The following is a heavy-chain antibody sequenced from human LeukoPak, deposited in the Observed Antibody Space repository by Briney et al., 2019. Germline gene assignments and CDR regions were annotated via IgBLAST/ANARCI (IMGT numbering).Heavy chain of an antibody. D-gene: IGHD4-23*01. CDR1: GYTFTGYY. CDR3: AKAGSTVGGLGAFDI. V-gene: IGHV1-2*02. CDR2: INPNSGGT. J-gene: IGHJ3*02. Sequence: ASVKVSCKASGYTFTGYYMHWVRQAPGQGLEWMGWINPNSGGTNYAQKFQGRVTMTRDTSISTAYMELSRLRSDDTAVYYCAKAGSTVGGLGAFDIWGQGTMVTVSS.